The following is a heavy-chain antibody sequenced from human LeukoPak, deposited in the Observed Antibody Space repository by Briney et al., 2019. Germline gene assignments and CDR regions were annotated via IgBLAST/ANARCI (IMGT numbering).Heavy chain of an antibody. CDR2: ISTDGSQT. CDR1: GFTFSNYW. V-gene: IGHV3-74*01. Sequence: PGGSLRLSCEASGFTFSNYWMHWVRQPPGKGLMWVSQISTDGSQTFYADSVKGRFTISRGNAQNILFLQMDSLRPEDTAVYYCVRSLRSADFWGQGTLVTVSS. J-gene: IGHJ4*02. CDR3: VRSLRSADF.